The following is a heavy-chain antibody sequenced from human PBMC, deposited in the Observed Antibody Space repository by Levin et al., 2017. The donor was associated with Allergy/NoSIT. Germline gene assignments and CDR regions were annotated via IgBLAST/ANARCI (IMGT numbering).Heavy chain of an antibody. J-gene: IGHJ4*02. CDR3: ARDLGVQGVPLDF. D-gene: IGHD3-10*01. CDR1: GYTFTSYY. CDR2: INPNGGST. Sequence: GASVKVSCKASGYTFTSYYMHWVRQAPGQGLEWMGIINPNGGSTSYAQKFQGRLTMTRDTSTSTVYMELSSLRSEDTAVYYCARDLGVQGVPLDFWGQGTLVTVSS. V-gene: IGHV1-46*01.